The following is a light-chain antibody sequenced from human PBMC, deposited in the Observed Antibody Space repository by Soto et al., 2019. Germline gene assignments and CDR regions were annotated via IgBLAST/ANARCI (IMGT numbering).Light chain of an antibody. CDR3: QHYVSPPIT. CDR1: QSISSW. V-gene: IGKV1-5*01. J-gene: IGKJ5*01. CDR2: DAS. Sequence: DIQMTQSPSTLSASVGDRVTITCRASQSISSWLAWYQQKPGKAPKLLIYDASSLESGVPSRFSGSGSGTEFTLTISSLQPDDFAVYYCQHYVSPPITVGQGTRLEIK.